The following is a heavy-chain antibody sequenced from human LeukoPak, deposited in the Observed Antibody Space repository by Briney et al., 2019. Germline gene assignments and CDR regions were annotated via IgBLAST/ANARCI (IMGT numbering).Heavy chain of an antibody. CDR2: INAGNGNT. Sequence: AASVKVSCKSSGYTFTSYATHWVRQDPGQRLEWMGWINAGNGNTKYSQKSQGRVTITRDTSASTVYMELSSLRSEDTAVYHCARGSYPYTNDYWGQGTLVTVSS. J-gene: IGHJ4*02. CDR3: ARGSYPYTNDY. V-gene: IGHV1-3*01. D-gene: IGHD3-16*01. CDR1: GYTFTSYA.